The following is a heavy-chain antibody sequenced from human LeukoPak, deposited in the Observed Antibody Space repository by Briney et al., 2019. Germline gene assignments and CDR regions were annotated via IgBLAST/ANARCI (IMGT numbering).Heavy chain of an antibody. CDR1: GGSFSGYY. J-gene: IGHJ4*02. CDR2: INHSGST. CDR3: ARVDTATFFFDY. D-gene: IGHD5-18*01. Sequence: SETLSLTCAVYGGSFSGYYWSWIRQPPGKGLEWIGEINHSGSTNYNPSLKSRVTISVDTSKNLFSLKLSSVTAADTAVYYCARVDTATFFFDYWGQGTLITVSS. V-gene: IGHV4-34*01.